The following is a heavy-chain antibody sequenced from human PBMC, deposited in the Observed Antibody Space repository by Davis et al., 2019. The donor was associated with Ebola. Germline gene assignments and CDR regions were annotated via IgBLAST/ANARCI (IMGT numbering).Heavy chain of an antibody. V-gene: IGHV5-51*01. J-gene: IGHJ5*02. CDR2: IFSGDSDT. CDR1: GYSFTTYW. Sequence: GESLKISCKGSGYSFTTYWIAWVRQMPGKGLEWMGVIFSGDSDTRYSPSFEGQVTISVDRSISTAHLQWSSLKASDTAMYYCARQLGYCTNGVCYTGGWFDPWGQGTLVTVSS. CDR3: ARQLGYCTNGVCYTGGWFDP. D-gene: IGHD2-8*01.